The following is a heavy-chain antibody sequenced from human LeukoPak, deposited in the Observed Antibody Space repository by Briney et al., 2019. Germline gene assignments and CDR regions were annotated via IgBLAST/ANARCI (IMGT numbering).Heavy chain of an antibody. CDR3: ARGRNYVSDYYFDV. Sequence: SETLSLTCAVYGVSLRGYYWSWIRQSAEKGLEWIGEISHEGDSIYNPSLKSRVTLSVDMSKNQFSLKLRSVTAADTAVYYCARGRNYVSDYYFDVWGKGTTAIVSS. J-gene: IGHJ6*03. V-gene: IGHV4-34*01. D-gene: IGHD1-7*01. CDR2: ISHEGDS. CDR1: GVSLRGYY.